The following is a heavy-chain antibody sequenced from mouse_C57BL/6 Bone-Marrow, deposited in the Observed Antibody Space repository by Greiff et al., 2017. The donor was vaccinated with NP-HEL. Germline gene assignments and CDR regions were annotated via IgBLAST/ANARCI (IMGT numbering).Heavy chain of an antibody. Sequence: QVHVKQSGAELARPGASVKLSCKASGYTFTSYGISWVKQRTGQGLEWIGEIYPRSGNTYYNEKFKGKATLTADKSSSPAYRELRSLTSEDSAVYFCARSGVTTPYFDVWGTGTTVTVSS. CDR1: GYTFTSYG. CDR3: ARSGVTTPYFDV. V-gene: IGHV1-81*01. J-gene: IGHJ1*03. CDR2: IYPRSGNT. D-gene: IGHD2-3*01.